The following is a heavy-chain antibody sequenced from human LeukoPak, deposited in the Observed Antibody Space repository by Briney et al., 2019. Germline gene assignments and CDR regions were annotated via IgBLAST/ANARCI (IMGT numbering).Heavy chain of an antibody. CDR3: AKESPYDILTGYYGVDY. CDR2: ISSSSSYI. V-gene: IGHV3-21*04. D-gene: IGHD3-9*01. J-gene: IGHJ4*02. Sequence: GGSLRLSCAASGFTFSSYSMNWVRQAPGKGLEWVSSISSSSSYIYYADSVKGRFTISRDNSKNTLYLQMNSLRAEDTAVYYCAKESPYDILTGYYGVDYWGQGTLVTVSS. CDR1: GFTFSSYS.